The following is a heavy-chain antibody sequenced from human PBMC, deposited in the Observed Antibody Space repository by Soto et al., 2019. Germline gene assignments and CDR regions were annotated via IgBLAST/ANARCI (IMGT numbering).Heavy chain of an antibody. V-gene: IGHV2-5*02. CDR1: GFSLSTSGVG. CDR2: IYWDDDK. D-gene: IGHD1-7*01. Sequence: QITLKESGPTLVKPTQTLTLTCTFSGFSLSTSGVGVGWIRQPPGKALEWLALIYWDDDKRYSPSLKSRLTSTKDTSKSQVALTMTNMDHVDTATYYCAHRQRGNGNYCFDYWGQGTLVTGAS. J-gene: IGHJ4*02. CDR3: AHRQRGNGNYCFDY.